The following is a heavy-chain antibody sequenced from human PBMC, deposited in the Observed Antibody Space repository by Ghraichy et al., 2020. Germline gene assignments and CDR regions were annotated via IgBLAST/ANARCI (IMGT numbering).Heavy chain of an antibody. CDR1: GFTFSSYA. CDR2: ISGSGGST. Sequence: GGSLRLSCAASGFTFSSYAMSWVRQAPGKGLEWVSAISGSGGSTYYADSVKGRFTISRDNSKNTLYLQMNSLRAEDTAVYYCANGEATHYYYGMDVWGQGTTVTVSS. D-gene: IGHD1-26*01. V-gene: IGHV3-23*01. J-gene: IGHJ6*02. CDR3: ANGEATHYYYGMDV.